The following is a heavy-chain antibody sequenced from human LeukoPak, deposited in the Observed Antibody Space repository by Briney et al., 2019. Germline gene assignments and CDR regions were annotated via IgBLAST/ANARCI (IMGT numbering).Heavy chain of an antibody. CDR1: GYTFTSYG. Sequence: ASVTVSCTASGYTFTSYGISWVRQAPGQGLEWMGWISAYNGNTNYAQKLQGRVTMTTDTSTSTAYMELRSLRSDDTAVYYCATGLGATTIYYYYGMDVWGQGTTVTVSS. V-gene: IGHV1-18*01. J-gene: IGHJ6*02. CDR2: ISAYNGNT. CDR3: ATGLGATTIYYYYGMDV. D-gene: IGHD1-26*01.